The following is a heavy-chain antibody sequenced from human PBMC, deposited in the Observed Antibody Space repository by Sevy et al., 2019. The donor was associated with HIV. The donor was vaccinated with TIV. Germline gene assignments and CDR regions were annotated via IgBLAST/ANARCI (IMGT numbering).Heavy chain of an antibody. CDR3: AGENAWGRGYS. CDR1: GGSSTSLY. V-gene: IGHV4-59*08. D-gene: IGHD1-26*01. J-gene: IGHJ4*02. CDR2: IYYNGHI. Sequence: SETLSLTCTVSGGSSTSLYWNWIRQPPGKGLEWIGNIYYNGHINYNPSLKSRVTLSLETSQNQFALSLSSVTAADTAMYYCAGENAWGRGYSWGQGTLVTVSS.